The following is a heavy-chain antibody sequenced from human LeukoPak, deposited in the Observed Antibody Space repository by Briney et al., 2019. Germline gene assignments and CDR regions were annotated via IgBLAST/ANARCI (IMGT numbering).Heavy chain of an antibody. Sequence: GGSLRISCAASGFTFSNFWMTWVRQAPGKGLEWVANIKPDGSQKSYVDSVRGRFTISRDNAKNSLYLQMNSLRVDDTAVYYCARGLFQSDSDIDYWGQGTLVTVSS. D-gene: IGHD2-21*02. CDR1: GFTFSNFW. CDR2: IKPDGSQK. J-gene: IGHJ4*02. V-gene: IGHV3-7*01. CDR3: ARGLFQSDSDIDY.